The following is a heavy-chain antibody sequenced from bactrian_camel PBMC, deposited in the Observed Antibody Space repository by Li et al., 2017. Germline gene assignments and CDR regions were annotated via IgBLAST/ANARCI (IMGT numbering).Heavy chain of an antibody. J-gene: IGHJ4*01. D-gene: IGHD5*01. CDR2: VDSDGTI. Sequence: VQLVESGGGTVQAGGSLRLSCRTPTYAINNYAMGWFRRQAPWAPEGLASVDSDGTISYADSVKGRFTISKDTAKNTLYLQMDRLKVEDSAMYYCAADYRPSFTVGVADILSVAYTGKGTQVTVS. V-gene: IGHV3S42*01. CDR1: TYAINNYA.